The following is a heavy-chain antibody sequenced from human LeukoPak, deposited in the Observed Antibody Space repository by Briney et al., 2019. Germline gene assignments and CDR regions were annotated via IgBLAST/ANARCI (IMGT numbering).Heavy chain of an antibody. CDR1: GDSISSYY. D-gene: IGHD6-13*01. CDR2: IYKSANT. CDR3: ARGKAAAGTWDY. Sequence: SETLSLTCTVSGDSISSYYWSWIRQPPGKGPEWIGYIYKSANTNYNPSLKSRVTISVDTSKNQFSLKLSSVTAADTAVYYCARGKAAAGTWDYWGQGTLVTVSS. V-gene: IGHV4-59*12. J-gene: IGHJ4*02.